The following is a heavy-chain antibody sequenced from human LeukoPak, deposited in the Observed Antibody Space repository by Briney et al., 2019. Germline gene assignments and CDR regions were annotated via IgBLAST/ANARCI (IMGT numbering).Heavy chain of an antibody. V-gene: IGHV3-20*04. J-gene: IGHJ4*02. CDR3: ARWTIDY. CDR1: GFTFDDYA. Sequence: GGSLRLSCAASGFTFDDYAMSWVRQAPGKGLEWVSGINGNGGSTGYADSVKGRLTISRDNARNSLYLQMSSLRAEDTAVYYCARWTIDYWGQGTLVTVSS. D-gene: IGHD3/OR15-3a*01. CDR2: INGNGGST.